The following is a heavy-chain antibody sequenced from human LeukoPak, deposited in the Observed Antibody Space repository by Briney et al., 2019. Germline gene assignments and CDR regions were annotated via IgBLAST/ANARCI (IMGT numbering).Heavy chain of an antibody. D-gene: IGHD3-22*01. CDR3: ARPNSSGYPYYFDY. Sequence: SETLSLTCTVSGGSISSSSYYWGWIRQPPGKGLEWIGSIYYSGSTYYNPSLKSRVTISVDTSKNQFSLNLTSVTAADTAVYYCARPNSSGYPYYFDYWGQGTLVTVSS. J-gene: IGHJ4*02. CDR1: GGSISSSSYY. V-gene: IGHV4-39*01. CDR2: IYYSGST.